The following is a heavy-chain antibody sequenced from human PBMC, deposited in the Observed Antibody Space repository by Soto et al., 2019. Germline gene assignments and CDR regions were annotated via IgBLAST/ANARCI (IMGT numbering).Heavy chain of an antibody. CDR2: ISAYNGNT. J-gene: IGHJ4*02. CDR1: GYTFTSYG. D-gene: IGHD2-21*02. CDR3: ARINELAYCGGDCYAFDY. V-gene: IGHV1-18*01. Sequence: GASVKVSCKASGYTFTSYGISWVRQAPGQGLEWMGWISAYNGNTNYAQKLQGRVTMTTDTSTSTAYMELRSLRSDDTAVYYCARINELAYCGGDCYAFDYWGQGTLVTVSS.